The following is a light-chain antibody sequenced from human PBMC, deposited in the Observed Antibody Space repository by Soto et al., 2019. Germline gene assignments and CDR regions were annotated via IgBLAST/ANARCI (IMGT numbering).Light chain of an antibody. CDR2: XXX. Sequence: QSALTQPASVSGSLGQSIIISCTGLSRTYNYVSWYQQHPGKAPTVILXXXXXXXSXXXXXXXXXXSGNTASLTISGLQAXXXXXYYCSSYTAGNTLFGGGTKLTVL. CDR3: SSYTAGNTL. CDR1: SRTYNY. V-gene: IGLV2-14*03. J-gene: IGLJ3*02.